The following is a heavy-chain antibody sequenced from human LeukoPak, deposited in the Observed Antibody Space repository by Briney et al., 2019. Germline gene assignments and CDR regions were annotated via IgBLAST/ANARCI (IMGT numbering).Heavy chain of an antibody. CDR2: IRYDGSNK. J-gene: IGHJ4*02. Sequence: GGSLRLSCAASGFTFSTFSRSWMSWVRQAPGKGLEWVAFIRYDGSNKYYADSVKGRFTISRDNSKSTLYLQMNSLRAEDTAVYYCAKDSESYGDYSFDYWGQGTLVTVSS. V-gene: IGHV3-30*02. D-gene: IGHD4-17*01. CDR1: GFTFSTFSRSW. CDR3: AKDSESYGDYSFDY.